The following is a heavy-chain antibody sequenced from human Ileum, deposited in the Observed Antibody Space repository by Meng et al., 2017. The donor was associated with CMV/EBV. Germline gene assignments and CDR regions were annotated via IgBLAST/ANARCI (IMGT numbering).Heavy chain of an antibody. D-gene: IGHD7-27*01. J-gene: IGHJ4*02. CDR1: GGSMSSYY. CDR2: IYTSGSS. CDR3: AREGPTDWGRALDY. V-gene: IGHV4-4*07. Sequence: QVWLEEAGPGLVKPSETPSPTFSVSGGSMSSYYGSWIRPPAGKGLEWIVRIYTSGSSNYNSSLKSRVTMSVDTSKNQFSMKLNSVTAADTAVYYCAREGPTDWGRALDYWGQGTLVTVSS.